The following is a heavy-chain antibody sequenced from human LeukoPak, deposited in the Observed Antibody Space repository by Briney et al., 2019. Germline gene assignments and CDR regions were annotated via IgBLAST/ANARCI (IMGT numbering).Heavy chain of an antibody. J-gene: IGHJ4*02. CDR3: AYWAGTADGFNGPFDY. CDR1: GFTFSSYS. V-gene: IGHV3-48*01. Sequence: GGSLRLSCAASGFTFSSYSMNWVRQAPGKGLEWISYISISRRTTYYADSVKGRFTISRDNAKNSLYLQMNNLRAEDTALYYCAYWAGTADGFNGPFDYWGQGARVTVSS. CDR2: ISISRRTT. D-gene: IGHD6-13*01.